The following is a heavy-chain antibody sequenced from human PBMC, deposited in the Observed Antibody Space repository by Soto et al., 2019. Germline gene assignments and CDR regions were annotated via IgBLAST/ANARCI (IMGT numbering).Heavy chain of an antibody. J-gene: IGHJ4*02. V-gene: IGHV1-3*05. CDR2: INAGNGNT. D-gene: IGHD3-3*01. CDR1: GYTFTSYA. Sequence: QVQLVQSGAEEKKPGASVKVSCKASGYTFTSYAMHWVRQAPGQRLEWMGWINAGNGNTKYSQKFQGRVTITRDTSASTAHMELSSLRSEDTAVYYCARSFGVVTDFDYGVQGTLVTVSS. CDR3: ARSFGVVTDFDY.